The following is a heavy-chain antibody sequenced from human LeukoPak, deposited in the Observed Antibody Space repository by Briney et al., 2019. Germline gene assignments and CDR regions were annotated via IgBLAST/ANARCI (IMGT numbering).Heavy chain of an antibody. Sequence: SETLSLTCAVYGGSFSGYYWSWIRQPPGKGLEWIGEINHSGSTNYNPSLKSRVTISVDTSKNQFSLKLTAVSAADTAVYYCARLGAVLTSVNWFDPWGQGTLVTVSS. CDR1: GGSFSGYY. D-gene: IGHD3-3*02. J-gene: IGHJ5*02. V-gene: IGHV4-34*01. CDR2: INHSGST. CDR3: ARLGAVLTSVNWFDP.